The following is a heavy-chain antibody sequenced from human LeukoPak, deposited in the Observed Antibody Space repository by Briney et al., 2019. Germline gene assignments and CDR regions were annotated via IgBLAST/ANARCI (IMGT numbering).Heavy chain of an antibody. Sequence: GESLKISCKGSGYSFTSYWIGWVRQMPGKGLEWMGIIYPGDSDTRYSPSFQGQVTISADKSISTAYLQWSSLKASDTAMYYCARQRRGSSWNYNWFDPWGQGTLVTVSS. CDR1: GYSFTSYW. CDR2: IYPGDSDT. D-gene: IGHD6-13*01. J-gene: IGHJ5*02. V-gene: IGHV5-51*01. CDR3: ARQRRGSSWNYNWFDP.